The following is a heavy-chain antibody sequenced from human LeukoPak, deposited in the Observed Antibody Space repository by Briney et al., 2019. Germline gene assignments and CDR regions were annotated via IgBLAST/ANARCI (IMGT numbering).Heavy chain of an antibody. D-gene: IGHD6-6*01. J-gene: IGHJ4*02. CDR2: IYPGDSDI. Sequence: GESLKISCQGSGFSFTSYWIGWVRQMPGKGLEWMGIIYPGDSDIRYSPSFQGQVTISADKSIRTAYLQWSGLKASDTAMYYCARREYSSSSFYFDNWGQGTLVTVSS. CDR1: GFSFTSYW. V-gene: IGHV5-51*01. CDR3: ARREYSSSSFYFDN.